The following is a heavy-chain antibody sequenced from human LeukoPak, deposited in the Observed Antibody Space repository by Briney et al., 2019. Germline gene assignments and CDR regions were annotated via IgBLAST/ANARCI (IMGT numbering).Heavy chain of an antibody. CDR3: ARLGDQNDSRGYYFYYYYMDV. CDR1: GYSFTSYW. D-gene: IGHD3-22*01. V-gene: IGHV5-51*01. J-gene: IGHJ6*03. Sequence: GESLKISCKGSGYSFTSYWIGWVRQMPGKGLEWMGIIYPGDSDTRYSPSFQGQVTISADKSISTAYLQWSSLKASDTAMYYCARLGDQNDSRGYYFYYYYMDVWGKGTTVTVSS. CDR2: IYPGDSDT.